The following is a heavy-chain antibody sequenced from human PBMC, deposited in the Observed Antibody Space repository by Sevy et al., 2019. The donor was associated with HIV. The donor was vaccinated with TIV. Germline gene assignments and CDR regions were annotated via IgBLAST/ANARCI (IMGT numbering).Heavy chain of an antibody. J-gene: IGHJ4*02. D-gene: IGHD1-1*01. CDR3: ATLEGLEEPEGY. Sequence: ASVKVSCKVSGYSLTELSMHWVRQAPGKGLEWMGGFDYDNGETMNAQKFQGRFTMTEDTSTDTVYMELSSLRSDDTAVYYCATLEGLEEPEGYWGQGTLVTVSS. CDR2: FDYDNGET. CDR1: GYSLTELS. V-gene: IGHV1-24*01.